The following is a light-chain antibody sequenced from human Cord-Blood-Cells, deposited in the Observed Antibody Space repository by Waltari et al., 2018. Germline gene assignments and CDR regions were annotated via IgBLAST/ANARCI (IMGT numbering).Light chain of an antibody. CDR2: RTN. Sequence: QSVLTQPPSASGTPGQRVTISCSGSSSNIGSNYVYWYQQLPGTAPKLLIYRTNPRPSGLPDRFSGSKSGTSASLAISGLRSEDEADYYCAAWDDSLSGRVFGGGTKLTVL. CDR1: SSNIGSNY. CDR3: AAWDDSLSGRV. J-gene: IGLJ3*02. V-gene: IGLV1-47*01.